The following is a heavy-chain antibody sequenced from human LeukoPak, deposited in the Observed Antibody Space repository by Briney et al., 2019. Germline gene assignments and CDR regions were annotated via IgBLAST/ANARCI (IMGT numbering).Heavy chain of an antibody. Sequence: ASVKVSCKASGYTFTSYYMHWVRQAPGQGLEWMGIINPSGGCTSYAQKFQGRVTMTRDTSTSTVYMELSSLRSEDTAVYYCARDRLHSSGWKTRLDYWGQGTLVTVSS. D-gene: IGHD6-19*01. V-gene: IGHV1-46*01. CDR3: ARDRLHSSGWKTRLDY. CDR2: INPSGGCT. CDR1: GYTFTSYY. J-gene: IGHJ4*02.